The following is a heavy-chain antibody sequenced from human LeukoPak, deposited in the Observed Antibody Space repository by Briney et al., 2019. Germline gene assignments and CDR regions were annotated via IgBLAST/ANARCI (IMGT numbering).Heavy chain of an antibody. CDR3: TTDYGYYLRIDY. CDR2: IKSKTDGGTT. CDR1: AFTFSNAW. V-gene: IGHV3-15*01. J-gene: IGHJ4*02. D-gene: IGHD5-18*01. Sequence: GGSLRLSCAASAFTFSNAWMSWVSQAPGRGLEWVGRIKSKTDGGTTDYAAPVKGRFTISRDESKNTLYLQMNGLKTEDTAVYECTTDYGYYLRIDYWCQGTLVTVSS.